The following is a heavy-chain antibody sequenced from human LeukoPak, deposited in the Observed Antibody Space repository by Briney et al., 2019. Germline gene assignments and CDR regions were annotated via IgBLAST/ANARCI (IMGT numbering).Heavy chain of an antibody. V-gene: IGHV1-8*03. J-gene: IGHJ4*02. Sequence: GASVKVSCKASGYTFSKYDINWVRQATGQGLEWMGWIKPHRGDTGYAQNFQGRVTITSDTSIGTAYMELSSLRSEDTAVYYCARGIGGLVRYFDYWGQGTLVTVSS. D-gene: IGHD3/OR15-3a*01. CDR2: IKPHRGDT. CDR3: ARGIGGLVRYFDY. CDR1: GYTFSKYD.